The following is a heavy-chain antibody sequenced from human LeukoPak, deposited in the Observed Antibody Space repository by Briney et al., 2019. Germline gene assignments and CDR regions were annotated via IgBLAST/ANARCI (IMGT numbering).Heavy chain of an antibody. CDR1: GFAFSSYW. CDR2: IKQDGSEK. Sequence: GGSLRLSCAASGFAFSSYWMSWVCQAPGKGLEWVANIKQDGSEKYYVDSVKGRFTISRDNAKNSLYLQMNSLRAEDTAVYYCARDQMTTVTTFDYWGQGTLVTVSS. D-gene: IGHD4-17*01. J-gene: IGHJ4*02. CDR3: ARDQMTTVTTFDY. V-gene: IGHV3-7*01.